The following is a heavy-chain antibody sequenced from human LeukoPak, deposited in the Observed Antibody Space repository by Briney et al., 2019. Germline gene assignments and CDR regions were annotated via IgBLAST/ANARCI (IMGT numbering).Heavy chain of an antibody. J-gene: IGHJ4*02. CDR3: ATLLGDITVYDY. CDR1: GFIFRSRW. V-gene: IGHV3-7*01. CDR2: ITRDGSEQ. Sequence: GGSLSLPCVGSGFIFRSRWMSWIRQAPGEGRECVANITRDGSEQYYMVSVKGRFTVYRDNTKNSLYLQMNSLRDEDTAVYYCATLLGDITVYDYWGQGTLVTVSS. D-gene: IGHD3-10*01.